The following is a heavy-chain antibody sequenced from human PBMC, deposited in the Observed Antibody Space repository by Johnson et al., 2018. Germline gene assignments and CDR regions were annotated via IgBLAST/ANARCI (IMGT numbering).Heavy chain of an antibody. Sequence: QVQLVQSGAEVKKPGSSVKVSCKASGGTFSSYAISWVRQAPGQGLEWMGGIIPIFGTANYAQKFQGRVTITADESTSTAYMELSSLRSGDTAVYYWAGPPAARPSYYYGMDVWGQGTTVTVSS. J-gene: IGHJ6*02. CDR3: AGPPAARPSYYYGMDV. CDR2: IIPIFGTA. D-gene: IGHD6-6*01. V-gene: IGHV1-69*12. CDR1: GGTFSSYA.